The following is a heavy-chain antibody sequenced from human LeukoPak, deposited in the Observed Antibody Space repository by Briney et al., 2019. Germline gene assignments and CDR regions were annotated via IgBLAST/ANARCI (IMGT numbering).Heavy chain of an antibody. CDR3: AKVLSASFLRYYYGMDV. Sequence: QPGRSLRLSCAASGFTFSSYGMHWVRQAPGKGLEWVAVIWYDGSNKYYADSVKGRFTISRDNSKNTLYLQMNSPRAEDTAVYYCAKVLSASFLRYYYGMDVWGQGTTVTVSS. V-gene: IGHV3-33*06. D-gene: IGHD2-2*01. CDR2: IWYDGSNK. CDR1: GFTFSSYG. J-gene: IGHJ6*02.